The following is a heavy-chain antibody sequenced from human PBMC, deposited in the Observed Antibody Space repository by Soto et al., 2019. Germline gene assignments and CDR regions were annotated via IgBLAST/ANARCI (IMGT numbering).Heavy chain of an antibody. V-gene: IGHV3-49*04. Sequence: GSLILTCTGFGFRFCDYAVTWVRQIPGMGLEWVGFIASNTYGATREYAVSLKGRFIISRDDPNSIDFLYMNGLKIEDTAVYFYTRFPPDWCRTAPFDIWGKCTRVTV. CDR2: IASNTYGATR. CDR3: TRFPPDWCRTAPFDI. D-gene: IGHD2-8*01. J-gene: IGHJ3*02. CDR1: GFRFCDYA.